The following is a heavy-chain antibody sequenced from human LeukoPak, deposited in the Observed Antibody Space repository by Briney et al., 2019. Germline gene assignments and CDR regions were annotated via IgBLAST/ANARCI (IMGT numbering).Heavy chain of an antibody. CDR2: IYYSGST. J-gene: IGHJ3*02. CDR3: ARDLAGRGGIVGYAFDI. CDR1: GGSISSYY. D-gene: IGHD2-15*01. V-gene: IGHV4-59*01. Sequence: SETLSLTCTVSGGSISSYYWSWIRQPPGKGLEWIGCIYYSGSTNYNPSLRSRVTISVDTSKNQFSLKLSSVTAADTAVYYCARDLAGRGGIVGYAFDIWGQGTMVTVSS.